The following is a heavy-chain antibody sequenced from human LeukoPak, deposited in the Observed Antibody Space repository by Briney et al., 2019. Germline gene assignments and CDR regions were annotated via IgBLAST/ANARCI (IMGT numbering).Heavy chain of an antibody. CDR1: GYSISSGYY. Sequence: SETLSLTCTVSGYSISSGYYWGWIRQPPGKRLEWIGSIYHSGSTYYNPSLKSRVTISVDTSKNQFSLKLSSVTAADTAVYYCASKYYYDSSGYHIDYWGQGTLVTVSS. CDR3: ASKYYYDSSGYHIDY. CDR2: IYHSGST. V-gene: IGHV4-38-2*02. J-gene: IGHJ4*02. D-gene: IGHD3-22*01.